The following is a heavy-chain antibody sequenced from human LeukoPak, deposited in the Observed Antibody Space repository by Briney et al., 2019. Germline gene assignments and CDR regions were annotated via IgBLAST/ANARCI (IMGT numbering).Heavy chain of an antibody. CDR1: GFTFTSDA. Sequence: GGSLRLSCAASGFTFTSDAMSWVRQPPGKGLEWVSGISGSGGSTSYADSVKGRFTISRDNFKDTLYLQMNSLRAEDTAVYYCAKDRARITIFGVPNPHYYYGMDVWGQGTTVTVSS. V-gene: IGHV3-23*01. CDR2: ISGSGGST. J-gene: IGHJ6*02. CDR3: AKDRARITIFGVPNPHYYYGMDV. D-gene: IGHD3-3*01.